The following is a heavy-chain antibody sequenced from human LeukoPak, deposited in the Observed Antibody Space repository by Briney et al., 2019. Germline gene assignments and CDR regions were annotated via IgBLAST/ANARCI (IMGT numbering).Heavy chain of an antibody. CDR3: ASYRYSSSSLDY. CDR2: IYYSGST. CDR1: GGSISISSYY. J-gene: IGHJ4*02. D-gene: IGHD6-6*01. Sequence: SETLSLTCTVSGGSISISSYYWGWIRQPPGNGLEWIVSIYYSGSTYYNPSLKSRVTISVDTSKNQFSLKLSSVTAADKAVYYCASYRYSSSSLDYWGQGTLVTVSS. V-gene: IGHV4-39*01.